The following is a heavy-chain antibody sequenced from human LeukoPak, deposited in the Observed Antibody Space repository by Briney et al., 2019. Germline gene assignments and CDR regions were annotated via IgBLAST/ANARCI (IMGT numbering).Heavy chain of an antibody. CDR2: ISYDGTNK. V-gene: IGHV3-30*18. D-gene: IGHD3-3*01. CDR1: GFTFSNYD. CDR3: AKENDFVY. Sequence: PGRSLRLSCAASGFTFSNYDMHWVRQAPGKGLEWVAVISYDGTNKYYADSVKGQFTISRDNSKSTLYLQMNSLRAEDTAVYYCAKENDFVYWGQGTLVTVSS. J-gene: IGHJ4*02.